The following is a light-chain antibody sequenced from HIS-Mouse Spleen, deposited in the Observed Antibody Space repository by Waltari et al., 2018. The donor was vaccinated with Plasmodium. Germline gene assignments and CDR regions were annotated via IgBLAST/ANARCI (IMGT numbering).Light chain of an antibody. Sequence: SYELTQPPSVSVPPGQTARIPSPGDDLPHHYPFWYQQKPGQAPVLVIYKDSERPSGIPERFSGSSSGTTVTLTISGVQAEDEADYYCQSADSSGTYVFGTGTKVTVL. J-gene: IGLJ1*01. CDR1: DLPHHY. CDR2: KDS. CDR3: QSADSSGTYV. V-gene: IGLV3-25*03.